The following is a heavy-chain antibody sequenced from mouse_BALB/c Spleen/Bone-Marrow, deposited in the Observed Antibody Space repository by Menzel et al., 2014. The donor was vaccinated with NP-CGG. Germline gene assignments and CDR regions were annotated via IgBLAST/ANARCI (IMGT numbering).Heavy chain of an antibody. V-gene: IGHV1-74*01. CDR3: ARGSMILSYFDY. CDR2: IDPYDSAT. CDR1: GYTFTSYW. Sequence: QVQLQQPGAELVRPGASVKLSCKASGYTFTSYWMNWVKQRPEQGLEWIGRIDPYDSATHYNQKLKGKAILTVDKSSSTAYMQLSSLTSEDSAVYCCARGSMILSYFDYWGQGATVTVSS. D-gene: IGHD2-3*01. J-gene: IGHJ2*01.